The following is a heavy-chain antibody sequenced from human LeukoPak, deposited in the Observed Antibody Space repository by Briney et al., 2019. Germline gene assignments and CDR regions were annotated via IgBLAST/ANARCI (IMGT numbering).Heavy chain of an antibody. CDR1: GFTFSSYG. D-gene: IGHD6-13*01. V-gene: IGHV3-33*01. CDR3: ARGQPPSYNDMDV. Sequence: GGSLILSCAASGFTFSSYGMHWVRQAPGKGLEWVAVIWSDGSSKHYADSVKGRFTISRDNSKNTLYLQMSSLRAEDTALYYCARGQPPSYNDMDVWGQGTTVTVPS. J-gene: IGHJ6*02. CDR2: IWSDGSSK.